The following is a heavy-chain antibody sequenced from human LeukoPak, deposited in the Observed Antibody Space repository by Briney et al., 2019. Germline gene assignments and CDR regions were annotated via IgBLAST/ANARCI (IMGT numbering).Heavy chain of an antibody. V-gene: IGHV3-23*01. CDR2: IHGGADIP. J-gene: IGHJ3*02. CDR3: GRDPNGNYIGAFEM. D-gene: IGHD1-7*01. Sequence: TGGSLRLSCTASGFTVSHYDMNWVRQAPGKGLEWVSSIHGGADIPSYADSVKGRFTISRDNSKNTLFQEMNSLRGEDTAVYYCGRDPNGNYIGAFEMWGPGTKVTVSS. CDR1: GFTVSHYD.